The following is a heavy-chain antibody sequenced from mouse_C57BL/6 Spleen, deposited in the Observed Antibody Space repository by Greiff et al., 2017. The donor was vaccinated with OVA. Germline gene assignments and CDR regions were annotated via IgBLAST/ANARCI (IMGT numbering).Heavy chain of an antibody. D-gene: IGHD3-3*01. V-gene: IGHV1-61*01. Sequence: QVQLQQPGAELVRPGSSVKLSCKASGYTFTSYWMDWVKQRPGQGLEWIGNIYPSDSETHYNQKFKDKATVTVDKSSSTAYMQLSSLTSEDSAVYYCARRNPGTGYFDYWGQGTTLTVSS. J-gene: IGHJ2*01. CDR1: GYTFTSYW. CDR2: IYPSDSET. CDR3: ARRNPGTGYFDY.